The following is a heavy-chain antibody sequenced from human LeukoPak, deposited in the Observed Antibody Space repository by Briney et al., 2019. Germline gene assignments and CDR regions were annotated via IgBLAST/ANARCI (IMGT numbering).Heavy chain of an antibody. D-gene: IGHD4-17*01. CDR2: IYTSGST. CDR3: ARDPLTDYGDYWAFDI. Sequence: PSETLSLTCTVSGGSISSYYWSWIRQPAGKGLEWIGRIYTSGSTNYNPSLKSRVTMSVDTSKNQFSLKLSSVTAADTAVYYCARDPLTDYGDYWAFDIWGQGTMVIVSS. CDR1: GGSISSYY. V-gene: IGHV4-4*07. J-gene: IGHJ3*02.